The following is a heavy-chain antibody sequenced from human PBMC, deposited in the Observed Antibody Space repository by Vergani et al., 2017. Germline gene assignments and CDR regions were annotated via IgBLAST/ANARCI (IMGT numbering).Heavy chain of an antibody. CDR2: IYPGDADT. CDR1: YW. D-gene: IGHD6-19*01. Sequence: YWSWVRQRPGKGLEWMGIIYPGDADTRYSPSFQGQFTISADKSISTAYLQWSSLKASDTAMYYCARRGQWLALDYWGQGTLVTVSS. J-gene: IGHJ4*02. V-gene: IGHV5-51*01. CDR3: ARRGQWLALDY.